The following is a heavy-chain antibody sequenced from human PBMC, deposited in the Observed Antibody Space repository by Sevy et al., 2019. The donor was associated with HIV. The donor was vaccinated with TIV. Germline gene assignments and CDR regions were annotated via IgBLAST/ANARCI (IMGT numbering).Heavy chain of an antibody. J-gene: IGHJ4*02. CDR2: INPSGGST. CDR1: GYTFTNYY. D-gene: IGHD1-20*01. V-gene: IGHV1-46*01. CDR3: ARDSTALTVFQY. Sequence: ASVKVSCKASGYTFTNYYIHWMRQAPGQGLEWMGIINPSGGSTSYAQKFQGRVTMTRDTSTSTVYMELSSLRPEDTAVYYCARDSTALTVFQYWGQGTLVTVSS.